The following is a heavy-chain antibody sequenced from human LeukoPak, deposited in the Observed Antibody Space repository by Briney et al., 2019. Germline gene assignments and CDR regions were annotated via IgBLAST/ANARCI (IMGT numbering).Heavy chain of an antibody. CDR2: IYYSGST. V-gene: IGHV4-59*01. D-gene: IGHD2-15*01. CDR1: GGSISSYY. J-gene: IGHJ6*03. Sequence: PSETLSLTCTVSGGSISSYYWGWIRQPPGKGLEWIGYIYYSGSTNYNPSLKSRVTISVDTSKNQFSLKLSSVTAADTAVYYCARDRGASSSYYYYMDVWGKGTTVTISS. CDR3: ARDRGASSSYYYYMDV.